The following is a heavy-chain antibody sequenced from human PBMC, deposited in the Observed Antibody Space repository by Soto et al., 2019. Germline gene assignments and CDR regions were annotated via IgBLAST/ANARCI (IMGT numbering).Heavy chain of an antibody. Sequence: PSETLSLTCTDSGDSIRSSYWSWVRQPPGKGLEWIGYVHYSGATNSNPSLKSRVTISADTSKNQFSLKVVSVTPSDTAVYFCARDLSGGSSWYEFDSWGPGILVTV. V-gene: IGHV4-59*01. CDR3: ARDLSGGSSWYEFDS. D-gene: IGHD6-13*01. CDR1: GDSIRSSY. CDR2: VHYSGAT. J-gene: IGHJ4*02.